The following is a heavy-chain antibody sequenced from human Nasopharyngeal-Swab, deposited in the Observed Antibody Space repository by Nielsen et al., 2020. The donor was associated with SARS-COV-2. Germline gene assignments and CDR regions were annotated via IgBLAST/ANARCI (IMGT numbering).Heavy chain of an antibody. CDR1: GGTLNGFH. V-gene: IGHV4-34*01. D-gene: IGHD3-10*01. CDR3: ARTPTLLREIKTRKYYFDY. CDR2: INDRGSG. J-gene: IGHJ4*02. Sequence: SETLSLPCVVFGGTLNGFHWKWIRQTPGKGLEWIGEINDRGSGNYNPSLRSRVTISAGTSNIQFSLKLNSVTAADTAVYYCARTPTLLREIKTRKYYFDYWGQGTLVTVSS.